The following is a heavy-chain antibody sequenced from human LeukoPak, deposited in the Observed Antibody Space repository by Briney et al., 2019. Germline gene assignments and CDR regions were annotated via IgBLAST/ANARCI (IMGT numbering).Heavy chain of an antibody. CDR1: GGSFSGYY. D-gene: IGHD3-22*01. CDR2: INHSGST. J-gene: IGHJ4*02. V-gene: IGHV4-34*01. CDR3: ARIKYYYDSSGYRYYFDY. Sequence: SETLSLTCAVYGGSFSGYYWSWIRQPPGKGLEWIGEINHSGSTNYNPSLKSRVTISVDTSKNQLSLKLSSVMAADTAVYYCARIKYYYDSSGYRYYFDYWGQGTLVTVSS.